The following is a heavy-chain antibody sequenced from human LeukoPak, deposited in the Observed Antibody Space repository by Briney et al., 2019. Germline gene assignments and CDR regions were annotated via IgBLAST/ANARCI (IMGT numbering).Heavy chain of an antibody. Sequence: GGSLRLSCAASGFTFSSYWMHWVRQAPGKGLVWVSCINTDGRVTRYADSVKGRFTISRDSARNTLYLQMNSLRAEDTAVYYCATAGGGGMAFDPWGQGTLVTVSS. CDR1: GFTFSSYW. CDR3: ATAGGGGMAFDP. CDR2: INTDGRVT. D-gene: IGHD2-15*01. J-gene: IGHJ5*02. V-gene: IGHV3-74*01.